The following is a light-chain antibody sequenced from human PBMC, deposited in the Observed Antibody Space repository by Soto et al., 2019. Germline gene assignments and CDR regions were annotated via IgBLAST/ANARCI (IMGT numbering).Light chain of an antibody. CDR3: QQLFDSPIT. CDR2: AAS. V-gene: IGKV1D-8*03. J-gene: IGKJ5*01. Sequence: VIWMTQSPSLLSASTGDRVTISCRMSQGISTSLAWCQVKPGKAPKLLIYAASTLESGVPSRFSATVSGTEFSLTITSLQPEDFATYYCQQLFDSPITFGQGTRLEI. CDR1: QGISTS.